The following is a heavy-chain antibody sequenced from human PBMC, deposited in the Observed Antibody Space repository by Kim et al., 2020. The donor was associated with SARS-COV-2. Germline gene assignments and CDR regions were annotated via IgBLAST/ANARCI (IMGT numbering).Heavy chain of an antibody. D-gene: IGHD6-13*01. CDR3: AKEGVSSSWYPSYFDY. V-gene: IGHV3-23*01. Sequence: GGSLRLSCAASGFTFSSYAMSWVRQAPGKGLEWVSAISGSGGSTYYADSVKGRFTISRDNSKSTLYLQMNSLRAEDTAVYYCAKEGVSSSWYPSYFDYWGQGTLVTVSS. CDR1: GFTFSSYA. CDR2: ISGSGGST. J-gene: IGHJ4*02.